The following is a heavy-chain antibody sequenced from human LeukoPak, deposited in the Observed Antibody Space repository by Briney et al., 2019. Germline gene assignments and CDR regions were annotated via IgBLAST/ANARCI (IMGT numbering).Heavy chain of an antibody. CDR1: GFTFSSYA. CDR3: AKDLRRAAAGTLDY. J-gene: IGHJ4*02. Sequence: GGSLRLSCAASGFTFSSYAMSWVRQAPGQGLEWVSAISGSGGSTYYADSVKGRFTISRDNSKNTLYLQMNSLRAEDTAVYYCAKDLRRAAAGTLDYWGQGTLVTVSS. V-gene: IGHV3-23*01. D-gene: IGHD6-13*01. CDR2: ISGSGGST.